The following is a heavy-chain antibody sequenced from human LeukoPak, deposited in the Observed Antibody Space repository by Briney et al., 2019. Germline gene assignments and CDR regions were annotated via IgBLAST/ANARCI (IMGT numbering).Heavy chain of an antibody. J-gene: IGHJ4*02. CDR1: GGSISRSSYY. CDR2: IYYSGST. CDR3: ARTELSGYSYGFGY. V-gene: IGHV4-39*01. D-gene: IGHD5-18*01. Sequence: SETLSLTCTVSGGSISRSSYYWGWIRQPPGKGLEWIGSIYYSGSTYYNPSLKSRVTISVDTSKNQFSLKLSSVTAADTAVYYCARTELSGYSYGFGYWGQGTLVTVSS.